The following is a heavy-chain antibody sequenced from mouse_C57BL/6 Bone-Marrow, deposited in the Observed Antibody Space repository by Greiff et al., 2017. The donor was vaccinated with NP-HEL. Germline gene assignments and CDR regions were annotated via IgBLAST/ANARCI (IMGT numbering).Heavy chain of an antibody. J-gene: IGHJ3*01. CDR3: AYSNYDPFAY. CDR1: GYTFTSYG. CDR2: IYPRSGNT. Sequence: QVQLKESGAELARPGASVKLSCKASGYTFTSYGISWVKQSTGQGLEWIGEIYPRSGNTYYNEKFKGKATLTADKSSSTAYMELRSLTSEDSAVYFCAYSNYDPFAYWGQGTLVTVSA. D-gene: IGHD2-5*01. V-gene: IGHV1-81*01.